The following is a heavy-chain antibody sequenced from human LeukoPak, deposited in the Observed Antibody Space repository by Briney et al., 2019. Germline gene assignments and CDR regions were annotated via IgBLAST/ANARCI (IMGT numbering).Heavy chain of an antibody. CDR3: ASGHSSGWYPFDY. D-gene: IGHD6-19*01. V-gene: IGHV3-21*01. Sequence: PGGSLRLSCAASGFTFNSYSMNWVRQAPGKGLEWVSSISSSSSYIYYADSVKGRFTISRDNAKNSLYLQMDSLRAEDTAVYYCASGHSSGWYPFDYWGQGTLVTVSS. J-gene: IGHJ4*02. CDR2: ISSSSSYI. CDR1: GFTFNSYS.